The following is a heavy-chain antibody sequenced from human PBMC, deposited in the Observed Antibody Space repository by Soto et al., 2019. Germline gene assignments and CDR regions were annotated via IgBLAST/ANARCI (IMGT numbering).Heavy chain of an antibody. CDR2: ITHSDST. Sequence: QVQLQQWGAGLLKPSETLSLTCAVYGGSFSGYYWTWIRQPPGKGLEWIAKITHSDSTNYNPSPKIRLTLSVGTSMTQVSLTKTSVTAADPALYYCARGRQDIIVEPAPSWFDPWGQGTLVTVSS. CDR3: ARGRQDIIVEPAPSWFDP. D-gene: IGHD2-2*01. J-gene: IGHJ5*02. V-gene: IGHV4-34*01. CDR1: GGSFSGYY.